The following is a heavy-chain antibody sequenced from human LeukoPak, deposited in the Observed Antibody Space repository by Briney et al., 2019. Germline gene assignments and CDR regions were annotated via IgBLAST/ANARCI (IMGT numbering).Heavy chain of an antibody. CDR2: ISHDERTK. Sequence: GGSLRLSCVASGFNFDNYAMHWVRQPLGKGLEWVAVISHDERTKYYADSMKGRITISRDNSKNTVFLQMNNLRTEDTAVYFCARPGPPGDGYNPPDYWGQGTLVTVSS. V-gene: IGHV3-30*04. CDR1: GFNFDNYA. D-gene: IGHD5-24*01. CDR3: ARPGPPGDGYNPPDY. J-gene: IGHJ4*02.